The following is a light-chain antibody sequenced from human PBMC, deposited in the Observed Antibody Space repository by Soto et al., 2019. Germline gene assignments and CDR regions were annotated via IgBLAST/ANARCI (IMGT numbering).Light chain of an antibody. CDR1: QGISSY. CDR2: AAS. Sequence: DIQLTQSPSFLSASVGDRVTITCRASQGISSYLAWYQQKPGKAPKLLIYAASTLQSGVPSRFSGSGSGTEVTLTISSLQPEDFATYDCQQLNSYPRTFGQGTKVEIK. J-gene: IGKJ1*01. CDR3: QQLNSYPRT. V-gene: IGKV1-9*01.